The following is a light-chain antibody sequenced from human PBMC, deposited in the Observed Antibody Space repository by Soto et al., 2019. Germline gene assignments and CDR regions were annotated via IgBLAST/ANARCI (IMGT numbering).Light chain of an antibody. Sequence: DIQMTQAPSTLSASLGDRVTITWRASQSISRWLEWYQQKPGKAPKLLIYDASSLESGVPSRFSGSGSGTEFSLTISSLPSDDFEIYYCQQYNSYSFTFGQGTKVDIK. J-gene: IGKJ1*01. CDR2: DAS. CDR1: QSISRW. V-gene: IGKV1-5*01. CDR3: QQYNSYSFT.